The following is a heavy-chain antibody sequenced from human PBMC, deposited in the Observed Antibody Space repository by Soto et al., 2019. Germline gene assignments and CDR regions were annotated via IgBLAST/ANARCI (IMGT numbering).Heavy chain of an antibody. J-gene: IGHJ5*02. CDR2: ISAYNGNT. V-gene: IGHV1-18*01. CDR1: GYTFTSYG. Sequence: ASVKVSCKASGYTFTSYGISWVRQAPGQGLEWMGWISAYNGNTNYAQKLQGRVTMTTDTSTSTAYMELRSLRSDDTAVYYCARDPVNGSGSYWWGQHLMYNWFDPWGQGTLVTVSS. CDR3: ARDPVNGSGSYWWGQHLMYNWFDP. D-gene: IGHD3-10*01.